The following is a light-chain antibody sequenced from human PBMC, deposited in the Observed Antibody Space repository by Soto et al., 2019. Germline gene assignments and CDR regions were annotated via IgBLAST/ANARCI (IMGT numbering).Light chain of an antibody. V-gene: IGLV2-14*01. J-gene: IGLJ1*01. CDR3: SSYTGSSTLG. CDR2: EVS. CDR1: SSDVGGYNY. Sequence: QSALTQPASVSGSPGQSITISCTGTSSDVGGYNYVSWYQQHPGKAPKLMIYEVSHRPSCVSNRFSGSKSGNTASLTISGLQTEDEADYYCSSYTGSSTLGFGTGTKLTVL.